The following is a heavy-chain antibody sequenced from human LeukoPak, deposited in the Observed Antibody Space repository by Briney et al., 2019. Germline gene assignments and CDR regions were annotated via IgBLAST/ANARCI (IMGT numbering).Heavy chain of an antibody. CDR3: ARFSSGFYGSGSYSAAGMDV. D-gene: IGHD3-10*01. V-gene: IGHV4-34*01. CDR2: INLSGST. J-gene: IGHJ6*02. CDR1: GGSFSGYY. Sequence: SETLSLTCAVYGGSFSGYYWSWIRQPPGKGLEWIGEINLSGSTNYNPSLKSRVTISVDTSKNQFSLKLSSVTAADTAVYYCARFSSGFYGSGSYSAAGMDVWGQGTTVTVSS.